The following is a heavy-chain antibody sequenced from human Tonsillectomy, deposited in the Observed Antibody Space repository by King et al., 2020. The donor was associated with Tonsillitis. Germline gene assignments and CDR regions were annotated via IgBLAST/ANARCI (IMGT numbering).Heavy chain of an antibody. J-gene: IGHJ5*01. D-gene: IGHD3-10*01. V-gene: IGHV3-30*02. CDR2: IRSDGSNK. Sequence: VQLVESGGGVVQPGGSLRLSCAASGFTFSNYGMHWVRQAPGKGPEWVAFIRSDGSNKFYADSVKGRFVIFRDNSKNTLYLQMNSLRAEDTAVYYCAKXGDGFGSWGQGTLVTVSS. CDR3: AKXGDGFGS. CDR1: GFTFSNYG.